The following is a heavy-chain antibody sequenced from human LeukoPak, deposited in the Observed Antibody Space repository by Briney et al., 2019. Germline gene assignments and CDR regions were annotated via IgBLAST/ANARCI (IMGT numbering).Heavy chain of an antibody. CDR2: VSPSGDIT. D-gene: IGHD7-27*01. Sequence: GGSLRLSCAASGFTFSSHGMDWVRQAPGMGLEWVSGVSPSGDITYYADSVKGRFAISRENSRNTVYFQLNSLRADGTAVYYCAKDIDWGRFNVWGRGTLVTVSS. CDR3: AKDIDWGRFNV. CDR1: GFTFSSHG. J-gene: IGHJ2*01. V-gene: IGHV3-23*01.